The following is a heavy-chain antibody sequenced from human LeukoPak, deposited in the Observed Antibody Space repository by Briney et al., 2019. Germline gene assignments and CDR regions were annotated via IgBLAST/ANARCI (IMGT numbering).Heavy chain of an antibody. CDR1: GFTFDDYA. V-gene: IGHV3-9*01. D-gene: IGHD6-13*01. Sequence: PGGSLRLSCAASGFTFDDYAMHWVRQAPGKGLEWVSGIGWNSGGIVYADSLKGRFTISRDNAKNSLYLQMNSLGADDTALYYCVKVTAAGFVDHWGQGTLGTVSS. CDR3: VKVTAAGFVDH. CDR2: IGWNSGGI. J-gene: IGHJ4*02.